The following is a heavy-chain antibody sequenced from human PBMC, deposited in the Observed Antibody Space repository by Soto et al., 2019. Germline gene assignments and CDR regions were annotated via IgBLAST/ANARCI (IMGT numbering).Heavy chain of an antibody. CDR3: AKGGSAALIAPSGRDNWFDP. V-gene: IGHV3-9*01. CDR1: GFAFDDYV. J-gene: IGHJ5*02. Sequence: EVQLVESVGGLVQPGRSLRLSCAASGFAFDDYVMHWVRQPPGRGLEWVSGITWNGGTIRYVDSVKGRFTISRDNAENSLYLQMNSLRPEDTAVYYCAKGGSAALIAPSGRDNWFDPWGQGTQVTVSS. D-gene: IGHD6-13*01. CDR2: ITWNGGTI.